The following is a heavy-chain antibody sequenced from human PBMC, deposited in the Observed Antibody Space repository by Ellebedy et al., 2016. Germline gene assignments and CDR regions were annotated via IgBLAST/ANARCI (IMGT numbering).Heavy chain of an antibody. D-gene: IGHD6-6*01. Sequence: ASVKVSXKASGYTFTTYSISWARQAPGQGLEWMGWINPNSGGTNYAQKFQGRVTMTRDTSISTAYMELSSLRSEDTAVYYCARGRGSSSGLYYYYYYYMDVWGKGTTVTVSS. CDR3: ARGRGSSSGLYYYYYYYMDV. V-gene: IGHV1-2*02. CDR2: INPNSGGT. CDR1: GYTFTTYS. J-gene: IGHJ6*03.